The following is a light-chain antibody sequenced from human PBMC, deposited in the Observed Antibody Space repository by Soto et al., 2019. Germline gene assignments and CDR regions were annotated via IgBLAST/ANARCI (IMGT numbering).Light chain of an antibody. CDR1: QSLSSR. J-gene: IGKJ1*01. CDR2: KAS. CDR3: QQYNNYWT. Sequence: DIQMTQSPSTLSASVGDRVSITCRASQSLSSRLAWYQQKPGKAPKLLIYKASTLESGVPSRFSGSGSGTEFTLNISSLQPDDFATYYCQQYNNYWTFGQGTKVEIK. V-gene: IGKV1-5*03.